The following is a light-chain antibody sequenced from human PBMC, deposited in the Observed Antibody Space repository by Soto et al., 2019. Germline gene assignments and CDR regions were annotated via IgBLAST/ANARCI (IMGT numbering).Light chain of an antibody. CDR3: CSYAGSYSWV. CDR1: SSDVGNYDY. CDR2: DIA. Sequence: QSALTQPRSVSGSPGQSVTISCTGTSSDVGNYDYVSWYQQHPGMAPQLIIYDIAKRPSGVPDRFSGSKFGNTASLTISGLQAEDEPDYYCCSYAGSYSWVFGGGTKLTVL. V-gene: IGLV2-11*01. J-gene: IGLJ3*02.